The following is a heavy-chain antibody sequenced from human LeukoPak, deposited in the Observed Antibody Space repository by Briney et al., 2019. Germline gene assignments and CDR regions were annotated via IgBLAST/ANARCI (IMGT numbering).Heavy chain of an antibody. Sequence: SQTLSLTCTVSNGSITSGGYYWSWLRQHPGKGLEWIGHIYHTGSTYYNSSLKSRLTMSVDTSKNEFSLRLNSVTVADTAVYYCARGGVVTTTPRFDPWGQGTLVTVSP. D-gene: IGHD4-11*01. J-gene: IGHJ5*02. V-gene: IGHV4-31*03. CDR2: IYHTGST. CDR1: NGSITSGGYY. CDR3: ARGGVVTTTPRFDP.